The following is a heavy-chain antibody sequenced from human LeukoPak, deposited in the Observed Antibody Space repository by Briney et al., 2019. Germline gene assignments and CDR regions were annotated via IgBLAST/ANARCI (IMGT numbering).Heavy chain of an antibody. CDR1: GGSISSYY. J-gene: IGHJ3*02. D-gene: IGHD3-10*01. CDR3: ARDSPVRFGEPTHAFDI. V-gene: IGHV4-59*01. CDR2: IYYSGST. Sequence: LETLSLTCTVSGGSISSYYWSWIRQPPGKGLEWIGYIYYSGSTNYNPSLKSRVTISVDTSKNQFSLKLSSVTAADTAVYYCARDSPVRFGEPTHAFDIWGQGTMVTVSS.